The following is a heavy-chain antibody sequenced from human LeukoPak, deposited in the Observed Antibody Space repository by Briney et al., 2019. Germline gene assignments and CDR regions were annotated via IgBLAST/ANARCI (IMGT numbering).Heavy chain of an antibody. CDR1: GFTFSSYG. D-gene: IGHD3-22*01. CDR2: IWYDGSNK. CDR3: ARDEYYYDGSAYHYYFDY. V-gene: IGHV3-33*01. Sequence: GRSLRLSCAASGFTFSSYGMHWVRQAPGKGLEWVAVIWYDGSNKYYADSVKGRFTISRDNSKNTLYLQMNSLRAEDTAVYYCARDEYYYDGSAYHYYFDYWGQGTLVTVSS. J-gene: IGHJ4*02.